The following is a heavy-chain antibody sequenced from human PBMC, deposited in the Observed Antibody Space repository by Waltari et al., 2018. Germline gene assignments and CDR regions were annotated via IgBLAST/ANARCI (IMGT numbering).Heavy chain of an antibody. D-gene: IGHD5-12*01. CDR3: ATYIGASIGTAAFDV. Sequence: YWVWIRQPPGQGLEWIGTLSYSGATYSSPSLKSRVTISGDTSKNQLSLILGSVTAADTAVYYCATYIGASIGTAAFDVWGQGTMVTVSA. J-gene: IGHJ3*01. CDR2: LSYSGAT. CDR1: Y. V-gene: IGHV4-39*01.